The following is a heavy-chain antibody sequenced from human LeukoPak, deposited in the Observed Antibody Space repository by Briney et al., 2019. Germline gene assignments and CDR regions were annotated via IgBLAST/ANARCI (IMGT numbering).Heavy chain of an antibody. CDR3: ARDIVATITFDY. CDR2: TSYDGTNK. V-gene: IGHV3-30*03. Sequence: GGSLRLSCAGSGFSFRSYGMHWVRQAPGKGLEWVAVTSYDGTNKYYADSVEGRFTISRDNSKNTLYLQMNSLRAEDTAVYYCARDIVATITFDYWGQGTLVTVSS. J-gene: IGHJ4*02. CDR1: GFSFRSYG. D-gene: IGHD5-12*01.